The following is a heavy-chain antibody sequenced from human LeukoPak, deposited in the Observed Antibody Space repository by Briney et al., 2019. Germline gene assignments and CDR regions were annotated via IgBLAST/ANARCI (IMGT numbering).Heavy chain of an antibody. J-gene: IGHJ5*02. Sequence: SETLSLTCTVSGGSISSSPYYWGWIRQPPGKGLEWIGSIYYSGTTHYNPSLESRVTISVDTSKNQFSLKLSSVTAADTAVYYCARDPNSNYVLPRRNWFDPWGQGTLVTVSS. CDR1: GGSISSSPYY. D-gene: IGHD4-11*01. CDR2: IYYSGTT. CDR3: ARDPNSNYVLPRRNWFDP. V-gene: IGHV4-39*07.